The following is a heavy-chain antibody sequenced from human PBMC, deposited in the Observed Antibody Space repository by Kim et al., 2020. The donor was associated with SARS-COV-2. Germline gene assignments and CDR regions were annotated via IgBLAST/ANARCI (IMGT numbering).Heavy chain of an antibody. V-gene: IGHV4-31*03. Sequence: SETLSLTCTVSGGSISSGGYYWSWIRQHPGKGLEWIGYIYYSGSTYYNPSLKSRVTISVDTSKNQFSLKLSSVTAADTAVYYCARLRGLWFGDDLFDYWGQGTLVTVSS. D-gene: IGHD3-10*01. CDR1: GGSISSGGYY. J-gene: IGHJ4*02. CDR3: ARLRGLWFGDDLFDY. CDR2: IYYSGST.